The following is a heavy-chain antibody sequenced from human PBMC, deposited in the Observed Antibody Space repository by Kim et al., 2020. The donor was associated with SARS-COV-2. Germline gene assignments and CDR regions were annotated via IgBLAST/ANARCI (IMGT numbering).Heavy chain of an antibody. CDR1: GFTFSSYG. V-gene: IGHV3-33*01. Sequence: GGSLRLSCAASGFTFSSYGMNWVRQAPGKGLEWVAVIWYDGSNKYYADSVKGRFTISRDNSKNTLYLQMNSLRAEDTAVYYCASHPAAGNAYWGQGTLGTVSS. CDR3: ASHPAAGNAY. J-gene: IGHJ4*02. CDR2: IWYDGSNK. D-gene: IGHD6-13*01.